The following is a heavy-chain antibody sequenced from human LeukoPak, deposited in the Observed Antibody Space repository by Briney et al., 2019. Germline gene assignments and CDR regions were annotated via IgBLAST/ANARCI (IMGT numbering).Heavy chain of an antibody. CDR1: AGSISSSSYF. D-gene: IGHD6-19*01. CDR2: IYYSGRT. V-gene: IGHV4-39*07. J-gene: IGHJ4*02. CDR3: ARKSSGWYSY. Sequence: SETLSLTCTVSAGSISSSSYFWGWIRQSPGKGPEWIGNIYYSGRTYYNPSLKSRVTISVDTSKNQFSLKLSSVTAADTAVYYCARKSSGWYSYWGQGTLVTVSS.